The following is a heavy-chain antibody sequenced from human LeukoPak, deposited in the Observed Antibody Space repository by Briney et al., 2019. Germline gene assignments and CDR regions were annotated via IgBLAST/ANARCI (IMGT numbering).Heavy chain of an antibody. J-gene: IGHJ2*01. CDR3: ARRGSSSWYSYWVSHFDL. D-gene: IGHD6-13*01. Sequence: SETLSLTCAVYRGSFSGYYWSSIRQPPGEGLEWIGEINHSGSTNYNPSLKSRVTISVDTSKNQFSLKLSSVTAADTAVYYCARRGSSSWYSYWVSHFDLWGRGTLVTVSS. CDR1: RGSFSGYY. V-gene: IGHV4-34*01. CDR2: INHSGST.